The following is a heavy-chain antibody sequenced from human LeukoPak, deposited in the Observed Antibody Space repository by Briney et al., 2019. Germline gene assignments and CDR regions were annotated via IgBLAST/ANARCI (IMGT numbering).Heavy chain of an antibody. V-gene: IGHV1-2*02. CDR2: INPNSGGT. D-gene: IGHD3-3*01. CDR3: ARDSVNYDFWSGYWWEPYYFDY. Sequence: GASVKVSCKASGYTFTGYYMHWVRQAPGQGLEWMGWINPNSGGTNYAQKFQGRVTITRDTSISTAYMELSRLRSDDTAVYYCARDSVNYDFWSGYWWEPYYFDYWGQGTLVTVSS. CDR1: GYTFTGYY. J-gene: IGHJ4*02.